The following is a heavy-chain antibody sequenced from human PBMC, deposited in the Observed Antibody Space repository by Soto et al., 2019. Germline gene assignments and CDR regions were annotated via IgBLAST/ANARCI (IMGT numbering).Heavy chain of an antibody. CDR3: ARDESIVVVPAAMRRRSGMDV. Sequence: PGGSLRLSCAASGFTFSSYGMHWVRQAPGKGLEWVAVIWYDGSNKYYADSVKGRFTISRDNSKNTLYLQMNSLRAEDTAVYYCARDESIVVVPAAMRRRSGMDVWGQGTTVTVSS. CDR2: IWYDGSNK. CDR1: GFTFSSYG. V-gene: IGHV3-33*01. D-gene: IGHD2-2*01. J-gene: IGHJ6*02.